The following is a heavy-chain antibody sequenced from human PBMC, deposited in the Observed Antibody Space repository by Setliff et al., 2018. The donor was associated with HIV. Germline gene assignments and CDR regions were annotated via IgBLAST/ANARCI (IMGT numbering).Heavy chain of an antibody. CDR3: ARARATETTFHYFDYYMDV. D-gene: IGHD4-4*01. V-gene: IGHV4-31*03. J-gene: IGHJ6*03. Sequence: SETLSLTCTVSGGSISSGGYYWSWIRQHPGKGLEWIGYIYYSGSTYYNPSLKSRVTISVDTSKNQFSLKLSSVTAADTAVYYCARARATETTFHYFDYYMDVWGKGTTVTVSS. CDR2: IYYSGST. CDR1: GGSISSGGYY.